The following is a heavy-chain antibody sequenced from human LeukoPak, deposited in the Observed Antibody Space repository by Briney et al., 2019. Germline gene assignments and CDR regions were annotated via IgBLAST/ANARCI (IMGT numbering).Heavy chain of an antibody. Sequence: SETLSLTCAVYGGSFSGYYWSWIRQPPGKGLERIGEINHSGSTNYNPSLKSRVTISVDTSKNQFSLKLSSVTAADTAVYYCARDHSTPGYSSGWYGRYYYYGMDVWGQGTTVTVSS. D-gene: IGHD6-19*01. CDR2: INHSGST. V-gene: IGHV4-34*01. CDR1: GGSFSGYY. J-gene: IGHJ6*02. CDR3: ARDHSTPGYSSGWYGRYYYYGMDV.